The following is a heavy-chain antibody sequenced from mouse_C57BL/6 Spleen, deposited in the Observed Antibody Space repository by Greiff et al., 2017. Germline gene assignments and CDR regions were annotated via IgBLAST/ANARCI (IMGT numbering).Heavy chain of an antibody. CDR2: IDPEDGDT. Sequence: VQLQQSGAELVRPGASVKLSCTASGFNIKDYYMHWVKQRPEQGLEWIGRIDPEDGDTEYASKFQGKATMTADTSSNTAYLQLSSLTSEDTAVYYCTCYSSSFSGFAYWGQGTLVTVSA. CDR3: TCYSSSFSGFAY. J-gene: IGHJ3*01. V-gene: IGHV14-1*01. D-gene: IGHD1-1*01. CDR1: GFNIKDYY.